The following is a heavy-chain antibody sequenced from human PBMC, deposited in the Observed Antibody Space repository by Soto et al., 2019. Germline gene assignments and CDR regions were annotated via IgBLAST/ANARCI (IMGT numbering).Heavy chain of an antibody. Sequence: ESGGGLVKPGGSLRLSCAASGFTFTSYTMNWVRQAPGKGLEWVSSISSSSNYIYYADSVKGRFTISRDNAKNSLYLQINSLRAEDTAVYYCARELNYYDSSGYHSTEGAHWGQGTLVTVPS. CDR1: GFTFTSYT. J-gene: IGHJ4*02. V-gene: IGHV3-21*01. CDR2: ISSSSNYI. CDR3: ARELNYYDSSGYHSTEGAH. D-gene: IGHD3-22*01.